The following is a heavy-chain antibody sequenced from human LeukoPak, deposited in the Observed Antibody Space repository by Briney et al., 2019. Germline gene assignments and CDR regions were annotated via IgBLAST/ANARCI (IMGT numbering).Heavy chain of an antibody. CDR1: GYTFTSYD. Sequence: ASVKVSCKASGYTFTSYDINWVRQATGQGLEWMGWMNPNSGNTGYAQKFQGRVTMTRNTSISTAYMELSSLRSEDTAVYYCARVSGYSSGWTYYYYYYMDVWGKGTTVTISS. CDR3: ARVSGYSSGWTYYYYYYMDV. V-gene: IGHV1-8*01. J-gene: IGHJ6*03. D-gene: IGHD6-19*01. CDR2: MNPNSGNT.